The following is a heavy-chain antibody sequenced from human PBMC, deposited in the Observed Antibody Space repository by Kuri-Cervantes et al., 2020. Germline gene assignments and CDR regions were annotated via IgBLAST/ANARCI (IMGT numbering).Heavy chain of an antibody. CDR1: GFTFSSYAM. CDR2: IYHSGST. CDR3: ARGFFPGGAWFDP. Sequence: ESLKISCAASGFTFSSYAMSWVRQPPGKGLEWIGEIYHSGSTNYNPSLKSRVTISVDKSKNQFSLKLSSVTAADTAVYYCARGFFPGGAWFDPWGQGTLVTVSS. V-gene: IGHV4/OR15-8*01. J-gene: IGHJ5*02. D-gene: IGHD3-16*01.